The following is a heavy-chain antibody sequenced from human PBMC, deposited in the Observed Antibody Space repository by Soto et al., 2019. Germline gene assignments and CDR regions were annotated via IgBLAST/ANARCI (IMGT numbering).Heavy chain of an antibody. CDR2: ILWNGDRI. Sequence: GGSLRLSCASSGFIFDNYAMSLVRQAPGKGLEWVSSILWNGDRITYADSVKGRFTISRDNAKSSLYLQMNSLRGEDTAFYYCAREDDYGNVNYWGQGTLVTVSS. D-gene: IGHD3-16*01. CDR1: GFIFDNYA. J-gene: IGHJ4*02. V-gene: IGHV3-20*04. CDR3: AREDDYGNVNY.